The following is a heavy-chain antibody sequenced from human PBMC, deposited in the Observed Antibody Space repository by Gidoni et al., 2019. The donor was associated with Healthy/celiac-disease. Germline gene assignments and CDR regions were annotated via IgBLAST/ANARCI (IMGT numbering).Heavy chain of an antibody. CDR1: GFSLSTARLG. Sequence: QVTLKESGPVLVKPTQTLTLTCTVSGFSLSTARLGVSWIRQPPGKALEWLAHMFSNDEKSYSTSLKSRLTISKDTSKSQVVITMTNMEPVDTATYDCAWWDHQRDYYDSSGYYFDYWGQGTLVTVSS. CDR2: MFSNDEK. CDR3: AWWDHQRDYYDSSGYYFDY. J-gene: IGHJ4*02. V-gene: IGHV2-26*04. D-gene: IGHD3-22*01.